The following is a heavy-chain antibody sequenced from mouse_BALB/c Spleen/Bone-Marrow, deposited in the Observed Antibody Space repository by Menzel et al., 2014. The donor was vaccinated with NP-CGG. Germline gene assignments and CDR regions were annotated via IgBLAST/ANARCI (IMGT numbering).Heavy chain of an antibody. Sequence: VQLQQSGAELVRPGSSVKISCESSGYVFSTYWINWVKQRPGQGLEWIGQIYPGDGDTDYNGKFKGKATLTADKSSNTAYMQLSSLTSEDSAVYFCARGGISVDYWGQGTTLTVSS. J-gene: IGHJ2*01. CDR1: GYVFSTYW. V-gene: IGHV1-80*01. CDR3: ARGGISVDY. CDR2: IYPGDGDT.